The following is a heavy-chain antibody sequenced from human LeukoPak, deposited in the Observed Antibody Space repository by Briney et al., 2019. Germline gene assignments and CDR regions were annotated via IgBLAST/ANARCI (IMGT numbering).Heavy chain of an antibody. Sequence: GGSLRLSCAASGFIFTSYWMSWVRQAPGKGLEWVANIKQDGSEKYYVDSVKGRFTISRDNAKNPLYLQMNSLRADDTAVYYCARVSSSGWDYYYYYYMDVWGKGTTVTVSS. V-gene: IGHV3-7*01. CDR2: IKQDGSEK. CDR3: ARVSSSGWDYYYYYYMDV. J-gene: IGHJ6*03. D-gene: IGHD6-19*01. CDR1: GFIFTSYW.